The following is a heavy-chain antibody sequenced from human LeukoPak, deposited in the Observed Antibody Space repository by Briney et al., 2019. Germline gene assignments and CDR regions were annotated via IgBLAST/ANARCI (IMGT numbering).Heavy chain of an antibody. J-gene: IGHJ4*02. V-gene: IGHV4-39*01. Sequence: SETLSLTCTVSGGSISSSTYYWGWIRQPPGKGLEWIGSFFYSGSTYYNPSLKSRLTMSVDTSNNQFSLKLMSVTAADTAVYCCASGTSTYYELYFWGQGTLVTVSS. D-gene: IGHD3-3*01. CDR1: GGSISSSTYY. CDR3: ASGTSTYYELYF. CDR2: FFYSGST.